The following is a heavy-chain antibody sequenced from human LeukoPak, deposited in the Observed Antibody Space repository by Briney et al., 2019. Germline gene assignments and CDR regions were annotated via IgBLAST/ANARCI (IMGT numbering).Heavy chain of an antibody. CDR2: IYYSGST. D-gene: IGHD6-13*01. Sequence: SETLSLTCTVSGGSISSSSYYWGWIRQPPGKGLEWIGSIYYSGSTYYNPSLKSRVTISVDTSKNQFSLKLSSVTAADTAVYYCARPSIAAAASHFDYWGQGTLVTVSS. V-gene: IGHV4-39*01. J-gene: IGHJ4*02. CDR1: GGSISSSSYY. CDR3: ARPSIAAAASHFDY.